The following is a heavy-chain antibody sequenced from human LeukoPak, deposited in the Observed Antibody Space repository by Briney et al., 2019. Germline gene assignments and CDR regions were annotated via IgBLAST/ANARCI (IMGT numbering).Heavy chain of an antibody. V-gene: IGHV3-20*04. Sequence: GGSLRLSCAASGFTFDDYGMSWVRQAPGKGLEWVSGINWNGGSTGYADSVKGRFTISRDNAKNSLYLQMNSLRAEDTALYYCARASWGPNYYYYYMDVWGKETTVTVSS. J-gene: IGHJ6*03. CDR1: GFTFDDYG. CDR3: ARASWGPNYYYYYMDV. CDR2: INWNGGST. D-gene: IGHD3-16*01.